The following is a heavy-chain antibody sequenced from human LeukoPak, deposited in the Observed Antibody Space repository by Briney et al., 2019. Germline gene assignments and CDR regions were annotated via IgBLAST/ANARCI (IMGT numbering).Heavy chain of an antibody. CDR3: ARGQQTISIFGVVTLHYFDY. J-gene: IGHJ4*02. CDR1: GFIVSSKY. Sequence: GGSLRLSCAASGFIVSSKYMSWVRQAPGKGLEWVSSISHSSSYIYYVDSVKGRFTISRDNAKNSLYLQMNSMRAEDTAVYYCARGQQTISIFGVVTLHYFDYWGQGTLVTVSS. CDR2: ISHSSSYI. D-gene: IGHD3-3*01. V-gene: IGHV3-21*01.